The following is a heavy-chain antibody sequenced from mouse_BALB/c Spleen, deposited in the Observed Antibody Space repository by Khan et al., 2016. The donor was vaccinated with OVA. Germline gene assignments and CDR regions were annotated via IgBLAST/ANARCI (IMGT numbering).Heavy chain of an antibody. V-gene: IGHV1-81*01. D-gene: IGHD2-14*01. CDR1: GYTFTDYV. J-gene: IGHJ3*01. CDR2: IYPGSGTT. CDR3: ASRYEGAWFAY. Sequence: QVQLQQSGPELVKPGASVKMSCKISGYTFTDYVITWVKQRTGQGLEWIGEIYPGSGTTYYNEKFKGTATLTADKSSNTVHMKLSSLPSEDSAVSDCASRYEGAWFAYWGQGTLVTVSA.